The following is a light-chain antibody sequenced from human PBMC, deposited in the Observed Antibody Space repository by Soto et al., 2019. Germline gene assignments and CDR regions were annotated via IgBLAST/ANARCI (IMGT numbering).Light chain of an antibody. V-gene: IGKV3-20*01. CDR1: QSVNSIY. CDR3: QQYHNTPIT. J-gene: IGKJ5*01. Sequence: EIVLTHSPGTLSLSPCERATLAFSASQSVNSIYLAWYQQKPGQAPRLLIYGASSRATGIPDRFSGSGSGTDFTLTINRLEPEDFAVYYCQQYHNTPITFGQGTRLEIK. CDR2: GAS.